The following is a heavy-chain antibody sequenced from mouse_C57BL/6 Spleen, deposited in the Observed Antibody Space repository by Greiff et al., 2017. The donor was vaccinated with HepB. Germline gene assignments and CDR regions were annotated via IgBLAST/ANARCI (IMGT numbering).Heavy chain of an antibody. V-gene: IGHV7-3*01. CDR2: IRNKANGYTT. J-gene: IGHJ4*01. Sequence: EVQLQQSGGGLVQPGGSLSLSCAASGFTFTDYYMSWVRQPPGKALEWLGFIRNKANGYTTEYSASVKGRFTISRDNSQSILYLQMNALRAEDSATYYCARYMRLRLGDYWGQGTSVTVSS. D-gene: IGHD2-4*01. CDR1: GFTFTDYY. CDR3: ARYMRLRLGDY.